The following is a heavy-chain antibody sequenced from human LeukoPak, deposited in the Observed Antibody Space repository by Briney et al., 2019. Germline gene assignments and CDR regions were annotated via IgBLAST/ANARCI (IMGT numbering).Heavy chain of an antibody. D-gene: IGHD3-16*01. CDR2: VASDGGAK. J-gene: IGHJ4*02. CDR3: VKEALWGSWYFDY. Sequence: PGGSLRLSCEASGLTFSSHGMHWVRQAPGKGLEWVAVVASDGGAKVYADSVRGRFTISRDNSRNTVLLQLNSLRTEDTAVYYCVKEALWGSWYFDYWGRGALVTVSS. V-gene: IGHV3-30*18. CDR1: GLTFSSHG.